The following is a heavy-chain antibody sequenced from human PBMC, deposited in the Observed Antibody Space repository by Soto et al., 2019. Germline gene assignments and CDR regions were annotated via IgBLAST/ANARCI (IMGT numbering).Heavy chain of an antibody. CDR3: ARDPTPHYYDSSGYTFDY. CDR1: GFTVSSNY. V-gene: IGHV3-53*01. D-gene: IGHD3-22*01. J-gene: IGHJ4*02. CDR2: IYSGGST. Sequence: PGGSLRLSCAASGFTVSSNYMSWVRQAPGKGLEWVSVIYSGGSTYYADSVKGRFTISRDNSKSTLDLQMNSLRAEDTAVYYCARDPTPHYYDSSGYTFDYWGQGTLVTVSS.